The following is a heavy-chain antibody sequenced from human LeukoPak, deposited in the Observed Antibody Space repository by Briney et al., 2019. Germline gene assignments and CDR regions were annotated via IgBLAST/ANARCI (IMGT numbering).Heavy chain of an antibody. V-gene: IGHV4-38-2*01. CDR3: ARVQYSSSSGYGYYYYYYMDV. D-gene: IGHD6-6*01. Sequence: SETLSLTCAVSGYSISSGYYWGWIRQPPGKGLEWIGSIYRSGSTYYNPSLKSRVAISVDTSKNQFSLKLSSVTAADTAVYYCARVQYSSSSGYGYYYYYYMDVWGKGTTVTVSS. CDR1: GYSISSGYY. J-gene: IGHJ6*03. CDR2: IYRSGST.